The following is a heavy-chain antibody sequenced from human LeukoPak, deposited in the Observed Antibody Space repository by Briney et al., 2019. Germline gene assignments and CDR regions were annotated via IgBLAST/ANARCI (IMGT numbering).Heavy chain of an antibody. CDR1: GGSISSYY. J-gene: IGHJ5*02. CDR2: IYTSGST. Sequence: PSETLSLTCTVSGGSISSYYWSWIRQPAGKGLEWIGRIYTSGSTNYNTSLKRGVTISVEKSKKKFSLKLSSVTAADTAVYYCARDSSGWYGWFDPWGQGTLVTVSS. V-gene: IGHV4-4*07. D-gene: IGHD6-19*01. CDR3: ARDSSGWYGWFDP.